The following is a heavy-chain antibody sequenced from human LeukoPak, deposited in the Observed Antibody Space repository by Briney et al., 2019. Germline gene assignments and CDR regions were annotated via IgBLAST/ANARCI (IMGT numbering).Heavy chain of an antibody. CDR3: ARRRRTYYYDSSGHPHAFDI. V-gene: IGHV4-59*01. CDR1: GGSISDYY. J-gene: IGHJ3*02. Sequence: SETLSLTCTISGGSISDYYWGWIRQPPGKGLEWIGYIYYSGSTNYNPSLKSRVTISVDTSKNQFSLKLSSVTAADTAVYYCARRRRTYYYDSSGHPHAFDIWGQGTMVTVSS. D-gene: IGHD3-22*01. CDR2: IYYSGST.